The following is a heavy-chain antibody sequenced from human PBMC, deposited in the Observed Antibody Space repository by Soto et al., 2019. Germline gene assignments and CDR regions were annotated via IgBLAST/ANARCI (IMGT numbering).Heavy chain of an antibody. CDR3: ARRWGPTFDF. D-gene: IGHD1-26*01. J-gene: IGHJ4*02. CDR1: GGSISSYY. Sequence: QVQLQETGPGLVKPSEPLSLTCTVSGGSISSYYWSWIRQPPGKGLEWIGYIYYSGSTNYNPSLKSRITISVDTSKNQCSLMLSSVTAAYTAVYYCARRWGPTFDFWGQGTLVTVSS. V-gene: IGHV4-59*01. CDR2: IYYSGST.